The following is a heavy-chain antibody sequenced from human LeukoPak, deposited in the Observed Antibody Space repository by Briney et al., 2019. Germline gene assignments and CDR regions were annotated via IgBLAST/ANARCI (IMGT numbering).Heavy chain of an antibody. J-gene: IGHJ4*02. CDR3: GRLVRAGSSGYYLDY. Sequence: PSETLSLTCTVSGGSISSYYWSWIRQPPGKGLEWIGYISYSGSATYNPSLKSQVTISGDTSKNQFSLKLSSVTAAETAVYYCGRLVRAGSSGYYLDYWGQGTLVTVSS. V-gene: IGHV4-59*08. CDR1: GGSISSYY. D-gene: IGHD3-22*01. CDR2: ISYSGSA.